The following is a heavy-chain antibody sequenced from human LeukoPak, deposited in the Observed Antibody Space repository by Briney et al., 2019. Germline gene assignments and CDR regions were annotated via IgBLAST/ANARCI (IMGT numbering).Heavy chain of an antibody. CDR1: GGTFSSYA. CDR2: ILPIFGTA. CDR3: ARGGYSGYGPIDY. D-gene: IGHD5-12*01. V-gene: IGHV1-69*13. Sequence: SVKVSCKASGGTFSSYAISWVRQAPGQGLEWMGGILPIFGTANYAQKFQGRVTITADESTSTAYMELSSLRSEDTAVYYCARGGYSGYGPIDYWGQGTLVTVSS. J-gene: IGHJ4*02.